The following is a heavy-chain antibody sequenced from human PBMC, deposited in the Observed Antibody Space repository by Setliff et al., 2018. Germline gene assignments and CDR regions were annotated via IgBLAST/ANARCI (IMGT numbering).Heavy chain of an antibody. V-gene: IGHV1-69*05. D-gene: IGHD2-2*01. CDR1: GYSFSNYA. Sequence: SVKVSCKASGYSFSNYAVHWVRQAPGQGLEWMGGIIPIFGSANYAQKFRGRVTMTTDTSTSTAYMELRSLTSDDTAVYYCARGPLDFVVVPAAAKFDYWGQGTLVTVSS. J-gene: IGHJ4*02. CDR2: IIPIFGSA. CDR3: ARGPLDFVVVPAAAKFDY.